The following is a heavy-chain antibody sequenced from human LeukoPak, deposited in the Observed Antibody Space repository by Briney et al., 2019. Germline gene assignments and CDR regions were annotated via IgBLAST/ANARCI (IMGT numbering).Heavy chain of an antibody. V-gene: IGHV5-51*01. CDR2: IYPGDSDT. CDR3: ASQGASGPLDY. J-gene: IGHJ4*02. CDR1: GYSFTRYW. Sequence: GESLKISCKGSGYSFTRYWIAWGRQMPGKGLEWMGIIYPGDSDTKYSPSFQGHVIFSADKSISTAYLEWSSLKASDTAMYYCASQGASGPLDYWGQGTVVTVSS.